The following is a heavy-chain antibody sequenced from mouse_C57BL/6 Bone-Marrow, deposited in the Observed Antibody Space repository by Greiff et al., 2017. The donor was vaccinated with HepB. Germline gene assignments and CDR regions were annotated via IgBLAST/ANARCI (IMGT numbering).Heavy chain of an antibody. Sequence: EVKLMGSGPVLVKPGASVKMSCKASGYTFTDYYMNWVKQSHGKSLEWIGVINPYNGGTSYNQKFKGKATLTVDKSSSTAYMELNSLTSEDSAVYYCARGVVAFDYWGQGTTLTVSA. D-gene: IGHD1-1*01. CDR1: GYTFTDYY. CDR2: INPYNGGT. CDR3: ARGVVAFDY. V-gene: IGHV1-19*01. J-gene: IGHJ2*01.